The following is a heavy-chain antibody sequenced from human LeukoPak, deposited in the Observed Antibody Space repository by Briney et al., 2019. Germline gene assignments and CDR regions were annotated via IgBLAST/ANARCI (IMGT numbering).Heavy chain of an antibody. CDR1: GFTFSSYA. V-gene: IGHV3-30-3*01. Sequence: PGRPLRLSCAASGFTFSSYAMHWVRQAPGKGLEWVAVISYDRSITYYADSVKGRFTLSCDNSKNTLYLQMNSLSPEDTAVYYCAPNWFDPWGQGTLVTVSS. J-gene: IGHJ5*02. CDR3: APNWFDP. CDR2: ISYDRSIT.